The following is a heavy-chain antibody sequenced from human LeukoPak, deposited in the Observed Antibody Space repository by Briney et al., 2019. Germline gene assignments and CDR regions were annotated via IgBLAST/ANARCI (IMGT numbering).Heavy chain of an antibody. D-gene: IGHD6-13*01. V-gene: IGHV3-23*01. Sequence: GGSLRLSCAASGFSFSNYAMSWVRQAPGKGLEWVSAISGSGGATNYADSVKGRFTISRDNSKNTLYLQMDSLRAEDTAVYYCAKVGSSMSFYYYYGLDVWGQGTTVTVSS. J-gene: IGHJ6*02. CDR2: ISGSGGAT. CDR1: GFSFSNYA. CDR3: AKVGSSMSFYYYYGLDV.